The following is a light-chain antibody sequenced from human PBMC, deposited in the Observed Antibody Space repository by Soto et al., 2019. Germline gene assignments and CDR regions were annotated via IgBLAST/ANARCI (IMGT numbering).Light chain of an antibody. V-gene: IGKV3-15*01. J-gene: IGKJ4*01. CDR1: QRVGSN. CDR2: CAS. Sequence: EIIMTQSPATLSVSPGERATLSCRASQRVGSNFAWYKQKPGQTPSLLIYCASTRATAIPARFSGSGSGTEFTLSISRLQSEDFALYYCQQYNNGPRLTCGEGTKVDI. CDR3: QQYNNGPRLT.